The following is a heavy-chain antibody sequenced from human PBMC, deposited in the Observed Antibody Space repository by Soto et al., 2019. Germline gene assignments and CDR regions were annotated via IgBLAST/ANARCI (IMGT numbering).Heavy chain of an antibody. V-gene: IGHV3-7*01. CDR1: GFTFSSYW. CDR3: ARESDYYDSSGYSDY. J-gene: IGHJ4*02. D-gene: IGHD3-22*01. Sequence: GGSLRLSCAASGFTFSSYWMSWVRQAPGKGLEWVANIKQDGSEKYYVDSVKGRFTIPRDNAKNSLYLQMNSLRAEDTAVYYCARESDYYDSSGYSDYWGQGTLVTVSS. CDR2: IKQDGSEK.